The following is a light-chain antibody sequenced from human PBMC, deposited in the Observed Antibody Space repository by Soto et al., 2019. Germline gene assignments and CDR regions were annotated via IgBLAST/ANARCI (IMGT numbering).Light chain of an antibody. V-gene: IGKV1-39*01. CDR2: AAS. Sequence: DIQMTQSPYSLSASLGARVTITCRASQSFCSYLNWYQQKPGKAPKLLIYAASSLQSGVPSRFSGSGSGTDFTLTISSLQPEDFATYYCQQSYSTPPTFGQGTKVEIK. CDR3: QQSYSTPPT. J-gene: IGKJ1*01. CDR1: QSFCSY.